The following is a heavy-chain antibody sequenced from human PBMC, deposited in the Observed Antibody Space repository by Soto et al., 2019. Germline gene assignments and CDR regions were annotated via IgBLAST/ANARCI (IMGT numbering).Heavy chain of an antibody. V-gene: IGHV3-23*01. Sequence: GGSLRLSCAASGFTFSNFAMNWVRQAPGKGLEWVSTISGSGGTTYYADSVKGRITISRDNSRNTLYLQMNSLRGEDTATYYCAKTLYSTSWYGLFDYWGQGTLVTVSS. J-gene: IGHJ4*02. D-gene: IGHD6-13*01. CDR2: ISGSGGTT. CDR1: GFTFSNFA. CDR3: AKTLYSTSWYGLFDY.